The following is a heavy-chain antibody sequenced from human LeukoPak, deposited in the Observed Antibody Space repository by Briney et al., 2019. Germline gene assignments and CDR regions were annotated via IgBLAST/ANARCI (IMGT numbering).Heavy chain of an antibody. V-gene: IGHV3-23*01. CDR1: GFTFSSYA. Sequence: GGSLRLSCAASGFTFSSYAMSWVRQAPGKGLGWVSAISGSGGSTYYADSVKGRFTISRDNSKNTLYLQMNSLRAEDTAVYYCAKDMYGQGNSNDAFDIWGQGTMVTVSS. J-gene: IGHJ3*02. D-gene: IGHD1-7*01. CDR3: AKDMYGQGNSNDAFDI. CDR2: ISGSGGST.